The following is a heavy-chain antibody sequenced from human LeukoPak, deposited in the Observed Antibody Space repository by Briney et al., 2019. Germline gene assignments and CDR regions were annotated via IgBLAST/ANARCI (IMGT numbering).Heavy chain of an antibody. J-gene: IGHJ4*02. CDR2: ISYDGSNK. D-gene: IGHD3-22*01. CDR1: GGTFSSYG. V-gene: IGHV3-30*18. Sequence: GGSLRLSCAASGGTFSSYGMHWVRQAPGKGLEWVAVISYDGSNKYYADSVKGRFTISRDNSKNTLYLQMNSLGAEDTAVYYCAKSTAYYYDSSGLNYWGQGTLVTVSS. CDR3: AKSTAYYYDSSGLNY.